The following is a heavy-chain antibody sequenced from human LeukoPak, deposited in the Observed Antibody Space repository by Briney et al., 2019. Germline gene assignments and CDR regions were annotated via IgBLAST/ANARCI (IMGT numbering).Heavy chain of an antibody. CDR2: INPNGGDT. CDR3: ARCYYDSSAYSHGFDY. Sequence: ASVKVSCKASGYTFTGYYMHWVRQAPGQGLQWMGWINPNGGDTNYAQKFQGRVTMTRDTSTSTVYMELSSLRSEDTAVYYCARCYYDSSAYSHGFDYWGQGTLVTVSS. D-gene: IGHD3-22*01. V-gene: IGHV1-2*02. J-gene: IGHJ4*02. CDR1: GYTFTGYY.